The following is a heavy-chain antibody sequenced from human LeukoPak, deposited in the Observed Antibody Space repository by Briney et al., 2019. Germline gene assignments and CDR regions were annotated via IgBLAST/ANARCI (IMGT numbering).Heavy chain of an antibody. Sequence: GGSLRLSCAASGFTFSNYAMHWVRQAPGKGLEWVALISYDGSVEKSAASVKGRFTISRDNSKNTLYLQMSSLRIEDTAVYYCARALGSSWDSSLDSWGQGTLVPVSS. CDR1: GFTFSNYA. CDR3: ARALGSSWDSSLDS. CDR2: ISYDGSVE. J-gene: IGHJ4*02. V-gene: IGHV3-30*04. D-gene: IGHD6-13*01.